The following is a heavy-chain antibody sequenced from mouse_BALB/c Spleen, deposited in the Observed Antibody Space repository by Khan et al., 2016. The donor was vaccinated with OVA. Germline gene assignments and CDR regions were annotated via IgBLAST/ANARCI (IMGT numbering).Heavy chain of an antibody. CDR2: ISYSGYT. D-gene: IGHD1-1*01. J-gene: IGHJ2*02. CDR3: ARVYGGDFDY. Sequence: EVKLLESGPGLVKPSQSLSLTCTVTGYSITSDYAWNWLRQFPGNKLEWMGFISYSGYTKYNPSLKSRFSITRDTSKNQFFLQLNSVTTEDTATYYCARVYGGDFDYWGQGTSLTVSS. V-gene: IGHV3-2*02. CDR1: GYSITSDYA.